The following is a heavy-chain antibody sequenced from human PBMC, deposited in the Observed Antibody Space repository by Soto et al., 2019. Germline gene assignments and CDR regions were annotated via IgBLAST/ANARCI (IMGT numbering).Heavy chain of an antibody. CDR2: ISYDGINK. J-gene: IGHJ4*02. Sequence: SGGSLRLSCAASGFTFSSYGMHWVRQAPGKGLEWVAVISYDGINKYYADSVKGRFTISRDTSKNTLYLQMDSLRAQDTAVYYCAKMIFSSSPEVVYYLDHWGQGTLVTVSS. CDR1: GFTFSSYG. CDR3: AKMIFSSSPEVVYYLDH. D-gene: IGHD6-6*01. V-gene: IGHV3-30*18.